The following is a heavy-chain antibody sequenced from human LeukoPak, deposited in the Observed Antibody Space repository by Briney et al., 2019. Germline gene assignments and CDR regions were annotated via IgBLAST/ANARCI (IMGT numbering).Heavy chain of an antibody. CDR3: ARHPPSSAGAYDI. Sequence: SETLSLTCTVSGGSISGYYCSWVRQPPGKEVEWIGYVYSSGNTNYNPSLKSRVTLSVDTSKNQFSLKLVSVTAADTAVYYCARHPPSSAGAYDIWGQGTMVTVSS. CDR1: GGSISGYY. V-gene: IGHV4-59*08. CDR2: VYSSGNT. D-gene: IGHD3-10*01. J-gene: IGHJ3*02.